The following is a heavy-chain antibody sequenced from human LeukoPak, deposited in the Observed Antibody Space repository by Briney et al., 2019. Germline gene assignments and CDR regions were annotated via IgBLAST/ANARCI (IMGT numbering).Heavy chain of an antibody. D-gene: IGHD3-22*01. CDR3: ARAYSGYSIDF. V-gene: IGHV1-46*01. CDR2: IYPSGGGS. J-gene: IGHJ4*02. Sequence: ASVKVSCKASGYTFTNYYMHWVRQAPGHGLVWMRIIYPSGGGSSYAQKFQGRVTMTRDTSTSTVYMELSSLTSGDTALYYCARAYSGYSIDFWGQGTLVTVSS. CDR1: GYTFTNYY.